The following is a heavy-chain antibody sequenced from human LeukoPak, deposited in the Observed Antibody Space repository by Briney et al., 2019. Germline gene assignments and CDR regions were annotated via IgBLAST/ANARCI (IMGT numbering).Heavy chain of an antibody. CDR2: ISSSGSTI. J-gene: IGHJ4*02. V-gene: IGHV3-48*01. CDR3: ARGYYGSGSRPFDY. D-gene: IGHD3-10*01. Sequence: GGSLRLSCAASGFTFSSYSMNWVRQAPGKGLEWLSYISSSGSTIYYADSVKGRFTISRDNAKNSLYLQMNSLRAEDTAVYYCARGYYGSGSRPFDYWGQGTLVTVSS. CDR1: GFTFSSYS.